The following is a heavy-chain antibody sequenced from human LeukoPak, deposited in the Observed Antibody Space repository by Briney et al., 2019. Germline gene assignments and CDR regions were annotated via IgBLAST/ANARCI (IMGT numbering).Heavy chain of an antibody. D-gene: IGHD6-19*01. CDR3: ANDHSSGWYSPRGDYFDY. Sequence: GGSLRLSCAASGFTFSSYGMHWVRQAPGKGLEWVAFIRYDGSNKYYADSVKGRFTISRDNSKNTLYLQMNSLRAEDTAVYYCANDHSSGWYSPRGDYFDYWGQGTLVAVSS. CDR2: IRYDGSNK. CDR1: GFTFSSYG. J-gene: IGHJ4*02. V-gene: IGHV3-30*02.